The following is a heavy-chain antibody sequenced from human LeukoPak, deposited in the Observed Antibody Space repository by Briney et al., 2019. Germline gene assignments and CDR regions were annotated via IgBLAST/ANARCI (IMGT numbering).Heavy chain of an antibody. CDR2: ISWNRGSI. CDR3: AKDKGMTTGTTGPKYYYYYGMDV. CDR1: GFTFDDYA. D-gene: IGHD1-1*01. V-gene: IGHV3-9*01. Sequence: PGGSLRLSCAASGFTFDDYAMHWVRQAPGKGLEWVSGISWNRGSIGYADSVKGRFTISRDNAKNSLYLQMNSLRAEDTALYYCAKDKGMTTGTTGPKYYYYYGMDVWGQGTTVTVSS. J-gene: IGHJ6*02.